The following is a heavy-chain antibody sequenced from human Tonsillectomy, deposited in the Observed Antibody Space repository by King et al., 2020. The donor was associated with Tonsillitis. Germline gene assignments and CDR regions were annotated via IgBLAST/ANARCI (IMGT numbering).Heavy chain of an antibody. CDR2: INHSGST. D-gene: IGHD4-11*01. Sequence: VQLQQWGAGLLKPSETLSLTCAVDGGSFSGYYCNLIRQPPGKGLEWIGAINHSGSTNYHPSLKSRGTISVDTPTNQFSLKLRSVTAADTAVYYCARGSLVDYSNYSSDFWGQGTLVTVSS. CDR3: ARGSLVDYSNYSSDF. J-gene: IGHJ4*02. CDR1: GGSFSGYY. V-gene: IGHV4-34*01.